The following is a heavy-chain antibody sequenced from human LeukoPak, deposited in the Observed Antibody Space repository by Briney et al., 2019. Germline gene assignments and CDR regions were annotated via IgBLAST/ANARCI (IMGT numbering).Heavy chain of an antibody. J-gene: IGHJ4*02. CDR1: GYTFTSYD. D-gene: IGHD5-18*01. Sequence: ASVKVSCKASGYTFTSYDINWVRRATGQGLEWMGWMNPNSGNTGYAQKFQGRVTMTRNTSISTVYMELSTLRSEDTAVYYCAKRGSSYGDFDYWGQGTLVTVSS. CDR2: MNPNSGNT. V-gene: IGHV1-8*01. CDR3: AKRGSSYGDFDY.